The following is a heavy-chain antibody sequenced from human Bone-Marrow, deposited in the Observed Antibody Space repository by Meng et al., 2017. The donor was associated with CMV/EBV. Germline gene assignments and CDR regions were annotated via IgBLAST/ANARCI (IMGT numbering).Heavy chain of an antibody. CDR3: ARYISSWSTANDAFDI. V-gene: IGHV3-21*01. CDR1: GFTFSSYS. CDR2: ISSSSSYI. J-gene: IGHJ3*02. Sequence: GGSLRLSCAASGFTFSSYSMNWVRQAPGKGLEWVSSISSSSSYIYYADSVKGRFTISRDNAKNSLYLQMNSLRAEDTAVYYCARYISSWSTANDAFDIWGQGTMVTVSS. D-gene: IGHD6-13*01.